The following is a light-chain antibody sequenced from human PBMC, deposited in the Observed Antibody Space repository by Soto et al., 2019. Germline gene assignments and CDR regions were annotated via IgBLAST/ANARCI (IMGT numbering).Light chain of an antibody. J-gene: IGKJ1*01. CDR3: QQYNSYPWT. CDR2: TAS. V-gene: IGKV1-5*03. CDR1: QSISSW. Sequence: DIQMTQSPSTLSASVGDRVTITCRASQSISSWLAWYQQKPGTAPKLLIYTASTLESGVPSRFSGSGSGTEFTLTSSSLQPDDFATYYCQQYNSYPWTFGQGNKVEIK.